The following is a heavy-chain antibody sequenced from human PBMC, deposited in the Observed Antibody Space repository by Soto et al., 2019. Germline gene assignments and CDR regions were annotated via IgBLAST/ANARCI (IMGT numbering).Heavy chain of an antibody. Sequence: GGSLRLSCAASGFTVSSNYMSWVRQAPGKGLGWVSVIYSGGSTYYADSVKGRFTISRDNSKNTLYLQMNSLRAEDTAVYYCARDTRLELRLHYYYYMDVWGKGTTVTVSS. CDR3: ARDTRLELRLHYYYYMDV. V-gene: IGHV3-66*01. CDR1: GFTVSSNY. D-gene: IGHD1-7*01. CDR2: IYSGGST. J-gene: IGHJ6*03.